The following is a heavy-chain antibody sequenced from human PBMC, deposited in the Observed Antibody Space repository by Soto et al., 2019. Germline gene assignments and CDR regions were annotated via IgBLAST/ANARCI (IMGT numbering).Heavy chain of an antibody. Sequence: QVQLVQSGAEVKKPGASVKVSCKASGYTFTSYAMHWVRQAPGQRLEWMGWINAGNGNTKYSQKFQGRVTITRDTSASTAYMELSSLRSEDTAVYYCASQYGSGSYGFRYYGMDVWGQGTTVTVSS. CDR3: ASQYGSGSYGFRYYGMDV. J-gene: IGHJ6*02. CDR2: INAGNGNT. D-gene: IGHD3-10*01. CDR1: GYTFTSYA. V-gene: IGHV1-3*01.